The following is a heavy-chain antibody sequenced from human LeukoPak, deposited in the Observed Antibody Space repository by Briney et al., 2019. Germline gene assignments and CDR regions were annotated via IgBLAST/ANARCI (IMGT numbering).Heavy chain of an antibody. CDR3: ARGYSSGPYNWFDP. CDR1: GGSFSGYY. J-gene: IGHJ5*02. Sequence: SETLSLTCAVYGGSFSGYYRSWIRQPPGKGLEWIGEINHSGSTNYNPSLKSRVTISVDTSKNQFSLELSSVTAADTAVYYCARGYSSGPYNWFDPWGQGTLVTVSS. V-gene: IGHV4-34*01. D-gene: IGHD6-19*01. CDR2: INHSGST.